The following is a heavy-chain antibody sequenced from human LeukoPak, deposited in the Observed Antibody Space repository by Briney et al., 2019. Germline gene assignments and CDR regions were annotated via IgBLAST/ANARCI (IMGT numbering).Heavy chain of an antibody. Sequence: KPGGSLRLSCAAAGFSFSSYSFNWVRQAPGQGLEWVSSISSSSSYIYYADSVKGRFTISRDNARNSLYPQMNSLRAEDTAVYYCARDRYSTSLDAFDLWGQGTMVTVSS. D-gene: IGHD6-13*01. CDR2: ISSSSSYI. CDR3: ARDRYSTSLDAFDL. J-gene: IGHJ3*01. V-gene: IGHV3-21*01. CDR1: GFSFSSYS.